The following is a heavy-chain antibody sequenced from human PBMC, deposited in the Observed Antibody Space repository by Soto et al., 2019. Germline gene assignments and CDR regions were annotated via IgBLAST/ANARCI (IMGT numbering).Heavy chain of an antibody. CDR2: IIPIFGTA. CDR3: ASVATMSFDAFDI. CDR1: GGTFSSYA. V-gene: IGHV1-69*13. J-gene: IGHJ3*02. Sequence: SVKVPCKASGGTFSSYAISWVRQAPGQGLEWMGGIIPIFGTANYAQKFQGRVTITADESTSTAYMELSSLRSEDTAVYYCASVATMSFDAFDIWGQGTMVTVSS. D-gene: IGHD5-12*01.